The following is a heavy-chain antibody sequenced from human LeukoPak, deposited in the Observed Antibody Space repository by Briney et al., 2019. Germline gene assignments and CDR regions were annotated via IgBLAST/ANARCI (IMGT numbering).Heavy chain of an antibody. CDR2: IHYSGLT. CDR3: ARDPPEDEWNSLDS. Sequence: SETLSLTCTVSGGSVNGYYWNWIRQAPGKGLEWIGFIHYSGLTVYSPSLQSRVSMSVDTSRNQFSVDLSSVTAADTALYYCARDPPEDEWNSLDSWGQGILVTVSS. V-gene: IGHV4-59*02. J-gene: IGHJ4*02. CDR1: GGSVNGYY. D-gene: IGHD1-7*01.